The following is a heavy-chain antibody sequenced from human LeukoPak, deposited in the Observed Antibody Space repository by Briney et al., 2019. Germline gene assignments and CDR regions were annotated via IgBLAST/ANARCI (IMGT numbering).Heavy chain of an antibody. CDR2: ISSSGSTI. D-gene: IGHD3-22*01. J-gene: IGHJ5*02. CDR1: GFTFSSYE. CDR3: ARTEGIYYDSSGYSP. V-gene: IGHV3-48*03. Sequence: GGSLRLSCAASGFTFSSYEMNWVRQAPGKGLEWVSYISSSGSTIYYADSVKGRFTISRDNAKNSLYLQMNSLRAEDTAVYYCARTEGIYYDSSGYSPWGQGTLVTVSS.